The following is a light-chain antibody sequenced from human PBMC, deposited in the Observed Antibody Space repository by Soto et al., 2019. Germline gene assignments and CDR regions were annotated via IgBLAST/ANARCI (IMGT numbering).Light chain of an antibody. V-gene: IGKV1-9*01. Sequence: QSPSFLSASVGDRVTITCRASQDISSFLAWYQQKPGRAPNLLISGASTLQSGVPSRFSGSGSGTEFTLTITSLQPEDFATYYCLQHDTYPRTFGQGTKVDIK. CDR1: QDISSF. J-gene: IGKJ1*01. CDR3: LQHDTYPRT. CDR2: GAS.